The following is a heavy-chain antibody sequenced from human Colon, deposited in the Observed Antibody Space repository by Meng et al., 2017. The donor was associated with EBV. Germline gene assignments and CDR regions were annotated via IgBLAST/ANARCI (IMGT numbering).Heavy chain of an antibody. V-gene: IGHV4-39*07. CDR1: VGSITSTSSY. CDR2: IYYRGST. CDR3: VISSHN. J-gene: IGHJ4*02. D-gene: IGHD3-3*02. Sequence: QLHLHESGPALVKPSETLSLTCTISVGSITSTSSYWGWVRQPPGKGLEWIGSIYYRGSTNYNPSLKSRISMSVDMSKNQFSLKVNSVTAADTAIYYCVISSHNWGQGTLVTVSS.